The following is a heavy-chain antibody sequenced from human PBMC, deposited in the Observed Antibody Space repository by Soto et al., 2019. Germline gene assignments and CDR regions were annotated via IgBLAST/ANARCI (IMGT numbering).Heavy chain of an antibody. J-gene: IGHJ4*02. CDR2: IIPILGIA. Sequence: QVQLVQSGAEVKKPGSSVKVSCKASGGTFSSYIISWVRQAPGQGLEWMGRIIPILGIANYAQKFQGRVTITADTSTSTAYMELSSLRSEDTAVYYCARFPQTAIVGAAYFDYWGQGTLVTVSS. V-gene: IGHV1-69*02. CDR3: ARFPQTAIVGAAYFDY. D-gene: IGHD1-26*01. CDR1: GGTFSSYI.